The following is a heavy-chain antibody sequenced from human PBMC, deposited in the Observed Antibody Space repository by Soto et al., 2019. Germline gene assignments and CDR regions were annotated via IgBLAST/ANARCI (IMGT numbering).Heavy chain of an antibody. Sequence: QVQLVQSGAEVKKPGASVQVSCKASGYTFTSYDINWVRLATGQGLEWMGWMNPNSGNTGYPQRFQGRVTMIRNTSISTADKELSSLRSEDTAVYYWARSYGSGAGGWFDHWGQGTLVTVSS. V-gene: IGHV1-8*01. CDR1: GYTFTSYD. D-gene: IGHD3-10*01. CDR2: MNPNSGNT. CDR3: ARSYGSGAGGWFDH. J-gene: IGHJ5*02.